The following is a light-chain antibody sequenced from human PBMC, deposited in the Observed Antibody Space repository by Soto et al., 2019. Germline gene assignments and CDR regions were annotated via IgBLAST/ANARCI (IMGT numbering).Light chain of an antibody. Sequence: EIVLTQSPGTLSLSPGERATLSCRASQSVSSTSLAWYQQKPGQPPRLLLYGASTRATGVPDRFSGSGSGTDFTLTISRLEPEDFAVYYCQQYGGSSWTFGQGTKVDI. CDR2: GAS. J-gene: IGKJ1*01. CDR3: QQYGGSSWT. CDR1: QSVSSTS. V-gene: IGKV3-20*01.